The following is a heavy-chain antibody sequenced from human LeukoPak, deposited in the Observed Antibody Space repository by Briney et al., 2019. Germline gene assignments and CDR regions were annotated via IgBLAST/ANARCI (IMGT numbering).Heavy chain of an antibody. V-gene: IGHV1-69*10. J-gene: IGHJ4*02. D-gene: IGHD3-3*01. CDR1: GGTFSSYA. CDR2: IIAILGIA. CDR3: AQGGYYDFWSGYLYYFDY. Sequence: SVKVSCKASGGTFSSYAISWVRQAPGQGLEWMGGIIAILGIANYAQKFQGRVTITADKSTSTAYMELSSLRSEDTAVYYCAQGGYYDFWSGYLYYFDYWGQGTLVSVSS.